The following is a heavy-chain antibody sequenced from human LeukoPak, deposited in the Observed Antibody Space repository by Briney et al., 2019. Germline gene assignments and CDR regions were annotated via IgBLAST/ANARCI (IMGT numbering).Heavy chain of an antibody. D-gene: IGHD6-19*01. CDR3: ARFRSAVAGTYNYYYLDV. J-gene: IGHJ6*03. V-gene: IGHV4-59*01. Sequence: SETLSLTCTVSDGSISSYYWSWIRLPPGKGLEYIGYVSYSGTTNYNPSPKSRLTISVDTSKNQISLRLSSVTAADTAVYYCARFRSAVAGTYNYYYLDVWGKGTTVTVSS. CDR2: VSYSGTT. CDR1: DGSISSYY.